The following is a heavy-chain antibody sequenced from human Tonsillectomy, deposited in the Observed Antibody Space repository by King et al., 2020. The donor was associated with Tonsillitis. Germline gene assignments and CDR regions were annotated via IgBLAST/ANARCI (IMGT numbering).Heavy chain of an antibody. D-gene: IGHD1-26*01. J-gene: IGHJ3*02. CDR3: ARDRSVGPPGDAFDI. CDR1: GLTFSGNA. V-gene: IGHV3-33*01. CDR2: MWDDGSDK. Sequence: VQLVESGGGVVQPGRSLRLSCAASGLTFSGNAMHWVRQAPGMGLEWVAVMWDDGSDKYYADSVKGRFTISSDNSKNTLYLQMNSLRAEDTAVYYCARDRSVGPPGDAFDIWGQGTMVSVSS.